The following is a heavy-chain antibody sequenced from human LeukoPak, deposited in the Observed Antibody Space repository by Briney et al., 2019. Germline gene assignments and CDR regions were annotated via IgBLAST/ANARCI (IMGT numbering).Heavy chain of an antibody. J-gene: IGHJ4*02. CDR3: ARRAGDYSHPYDY. CDR2: INSDGSST. V-gene: IGHV3-74*01. D-gene: IGHD3-22*01. CDR1: GFTFSSYW. Sequence: GGSLRLSCAASGFTFSSYWMHWVRQAPGKGLVWVSRINSDGSSTSYADSVKGRFTISRDNAKNTLYLQMNSLRAEDTAVYYCARRAGDYSHPYDYWGQGTLVTVSS.